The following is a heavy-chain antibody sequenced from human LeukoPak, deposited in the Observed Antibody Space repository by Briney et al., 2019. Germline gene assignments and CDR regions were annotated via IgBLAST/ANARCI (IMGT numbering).Heavy chain of an antibody. CDR2: IYPGDSDT. Sequence: GESLKISCKCPGYSFTSYWIGWVRQMPGKGLEWMGIIYPGDSDTRYSPSFQGQVTISADKSISTAYLQWSSLKASDTAMYYCASMLQVVAATLDAFDIWGQGTMVTVSS. J-gene: IGHJ3*02. D-gene: IGHD2-15*01. CDR1: GYSFTSYW. CDR3: ASMLQVVAATLDAFDI. V-gene: IGHV5-51*01.